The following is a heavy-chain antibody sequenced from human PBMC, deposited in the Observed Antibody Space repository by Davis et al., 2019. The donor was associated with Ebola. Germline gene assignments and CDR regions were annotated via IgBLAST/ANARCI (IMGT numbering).Heavy chain of an antibody. CDR1: GFTFSSYG. CDR3: AKDPNRGIAVAGILVY. Sequence: GESLKISCAASGFTFSSYGMHWVRQAPGKGLEWVAVISYDGSNKYYADSVKGRFTISRDNSKNTLYLQMNSLRAEDTAVYYCAKDPNRGIAVAGILVYWGQGTLVTVSS. V-gene: IGHV3-30*18. J-gene: IGHJ4*02. D-gene: IGHD6-19*01. CDR2: ISYDGSNK.